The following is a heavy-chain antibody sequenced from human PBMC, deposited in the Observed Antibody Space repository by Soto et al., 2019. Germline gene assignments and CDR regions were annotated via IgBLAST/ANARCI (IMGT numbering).Heavy chain of an antibody. CDR3: ARESSSSCHDY. CDR1: GYTFTSYG. CDR2: VSAYNGNT. Sequence: QVQLVQSGAEVKKPGASVKVSCKASGYTFTSYGISWVRQAPGQGLEWMGWVSAYNGNTNYAQKLQGRVTMTTDTATRTAYMELRSRRSDDTAVYYFARESSSSCHDYWGQGTLVTVSS. J-gene: IGHJ4*02. D-gene: IGHD6-13*01. V-gene: IGHV1-18*01.